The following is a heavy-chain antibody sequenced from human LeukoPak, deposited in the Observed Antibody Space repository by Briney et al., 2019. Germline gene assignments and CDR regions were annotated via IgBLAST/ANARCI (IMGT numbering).Heavy chain of an antibody. D-gene: IGHD3-10*01. CDR2: IIPIFGTA. Sequence: ASVKVSCKASGGTFSSYAISWVRQAPGQGLEWMGGIIPIFGTANYAQKFQGGVTITADESTSTAYMELSSLRSEDTAVYYCARAKTVMVRGVNWFDPWGQGTLVTVSS. CDR3: ARAKTVMVRGVNWFDP. J-gene: IGHJ5*02. CDR1: GGTFSSYA. V-gene: IGHV1-69*13.